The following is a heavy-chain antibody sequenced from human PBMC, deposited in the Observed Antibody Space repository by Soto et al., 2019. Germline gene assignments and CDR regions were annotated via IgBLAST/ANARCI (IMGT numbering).Heavy chain of an antibody. CDR1: GGSISSSSYY. CDR2: IYYSGST. J-gene: IGHJ4*02. D-gene: IGHD3-9*01. V-gene: IGHV4-39*02. CDR3: ARDRRYFDPPQGDY. Sequence: SETLSLTCTVSGGSISSSSYYWGWIRQPPGKGLEWIGSIYYSGSTYYNPSLKSRVTISVDTSKNQFSLKLSSVTAADTAVYYCARDRRYFDPPQGDYWGQGTLVTVSS.